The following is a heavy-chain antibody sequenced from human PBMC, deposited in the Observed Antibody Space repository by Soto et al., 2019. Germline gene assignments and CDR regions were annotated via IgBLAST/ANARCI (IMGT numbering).Heavy chain of an antibody. D-gene: IGHD1-7*01. CDR1: GGTFSSYA. J-gene: IGHJ4*02. Sequence: QVQLVQSGAEVKKPGSSVKVSCKASGGTFSSYAISWARQPPGRVLEWMGGIIPIFGTANYAPKFQGRARITADESRSRACMELSSLRSEDTAVYYCARGPRYNWNYSYFDCWGQGALVTVSS. CDR3: ARGPRYNWNYSYFDC. CDR2: IIPIFGTA. V-gene: IGHV1-69*12.